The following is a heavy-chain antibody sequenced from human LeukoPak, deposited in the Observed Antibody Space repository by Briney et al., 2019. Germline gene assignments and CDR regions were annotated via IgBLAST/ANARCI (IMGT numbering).Heavy chain of an antibody. CDR2: IYYSGST. D-gene: IGHD6-6*01. Sequence: SETLSLTCTVSGGSISSYYWSWIRQPPGKGLEWIGYIYYSGSTNYNPSLRSRVTISVDTSKNQFSLKLSSVTAADTAVYYCARLDSSYYYYGMDVWGQGTTVTVSS. CDR3: ARLDSSYYYYGMDV. CDR1: GGSISSYY. J-gene: IGHJ6*02. V-gene: IGHV4-59*08.